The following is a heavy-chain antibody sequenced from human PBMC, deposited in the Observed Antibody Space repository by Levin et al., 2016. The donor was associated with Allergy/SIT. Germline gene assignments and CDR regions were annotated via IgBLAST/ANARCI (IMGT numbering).Heavy chain of an antibody. D-gene: IGHD4-17*01. J-gene: IGHJ4*02. CDR3: AKGWGDYGDYVFDY. Sequence: WVRQAPGQGLEWMGWISAYNGNTNYAQKLQGRVTMTTDTSTSTAYMELRSLRSDDTAVYYCAKGWGDYGDYVFDYWGQGTLVTVSS. V-gene: IGHV1-18*01. CDR2: ISAYNGNT.